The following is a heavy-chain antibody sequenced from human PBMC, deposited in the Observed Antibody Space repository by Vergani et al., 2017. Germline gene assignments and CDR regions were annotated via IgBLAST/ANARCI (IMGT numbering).Heavy chain of an antibody. CDR3: ARAFGRGYDLGGALDY. CDR1: GGTFSSYG. V-gene: IGHV1-69*06. D-gene: IGHD5-12*01. Sequence: QVQLVQSGTEVKKPGSSVKVSCKASGGTFSSYGISWVRQAPGQGLEWMGGIIPMFGTANYAQKFQGRVTITADKSTSTAYMELSSLRSEDTAVYYCARAFGRGYDLGGALDYWGQGTLVTVSS. CDR2: IIPMFGTA. J-gene: IGHJ4*02.